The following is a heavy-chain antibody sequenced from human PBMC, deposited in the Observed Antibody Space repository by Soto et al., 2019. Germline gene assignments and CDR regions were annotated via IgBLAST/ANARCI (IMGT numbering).Heavy chain of an antibody. CDR2: ISAYNGNT. CDR1: GYTFTSHG. CDR3: ARDPYSYYYGSGSPAPLDY. Sequence: ASVKVSCKASGYTFTSHGISWVRQAPGQGLEWMGWISAYNGNTNYAQKLQGRVTMTTDTSTSTAYMELRSLRSDDTAVYYCARDPYSYYYGSGSPAPLDYWGQGTLVTVSS. J-gene: IGHJ4*02. V-gene: IGHV1-18*01. D-gene: IGHD3-10*01.